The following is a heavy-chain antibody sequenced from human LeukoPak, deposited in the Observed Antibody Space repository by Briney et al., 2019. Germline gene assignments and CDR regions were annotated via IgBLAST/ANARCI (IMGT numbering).Heavy chain of an antibody. D-gene: IGHD4-11*01. CDR3: ARDRVRGNSNPYFDY. J-gene: IGHJ4*02. V-gene: IGHV4-39*02. Sequence: SETLSLTCTVSGGSISSSSYYWGWIRQPPGKGLEWIGSIYYSGSTYYNPSLKSRVTISVDTSKNQFSLKLSSVTAADTAVYYCARDRVRGNSNPYFDYWGQGTLVTVSS. CDR1: GGSISSSSYY. CDR2: IYYSGST.